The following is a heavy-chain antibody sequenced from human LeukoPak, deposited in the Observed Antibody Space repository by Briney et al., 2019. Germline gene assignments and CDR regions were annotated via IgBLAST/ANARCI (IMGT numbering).Heavy chain of an antibody. CDR2: IYHGVSS. V-gene: IGHV4-59*11. J-gene: IGHJ4*02. CDR1: GGSISSHY. CDR3: ARYYGGLDY. Sequence: SETLSLTCSVSGGSISSHYWSWIRQPPGKGLEWIGYIYHGVSSIYNPSLESRVTISVDTSKNHFSLKVNSVTAADTAVYYCARYYGGLDYWGQGTLVTVSS. D-gene: IGHD4-23*01.